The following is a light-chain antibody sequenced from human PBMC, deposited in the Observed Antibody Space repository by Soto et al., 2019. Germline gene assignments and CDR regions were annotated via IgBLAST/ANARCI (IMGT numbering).Light chain of an antibody. J-gene: IGLJ1*01. CDR1: SSDVGTYTY. Sequence: VLTEPRWVSGSPGQSVTISCTGTSSDVGTYTYVSWYQQHPGKAPKLIIYDVIKRPSGVPDRFSGSKSGNTASLTISGLQAEDEADYYCCSYAGSYTHVFGTGTKVTVL. V-gene: IGLV2-11*01. CDR3: CSYAGSYTHV. CDR2: DVI.